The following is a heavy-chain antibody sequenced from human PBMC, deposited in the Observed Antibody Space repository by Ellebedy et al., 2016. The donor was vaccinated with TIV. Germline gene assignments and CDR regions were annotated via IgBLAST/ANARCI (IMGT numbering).Heavy chain of an antibody. CDR2: ISSNGNTI. J-gene: IGHJ4*02. CDR1: GFTFRTHA. D-gene: IGHD5-12*01. V-gene: IGHV3-30-3*01. CDR3: ARDSGYDPFYSPGGY. Sequence: GESLKISCAASGFTFRTHAMHWVRQAPGKGLEGVALISSNGNTIVNADSVKGRFTVSRDNSDNALSLQMNSLRTEDTAVYYCARDSGYDPFYSPGGYWGQGTVVTVSS.